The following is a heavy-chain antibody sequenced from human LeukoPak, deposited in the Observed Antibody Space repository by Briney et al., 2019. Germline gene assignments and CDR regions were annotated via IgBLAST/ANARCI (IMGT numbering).Heavy chain of an antibody. CDR1: GGFISSSSYY. Sequence: SETLSLTCTVSGGFISSSSYYWGWIRQPPGKGLEWIGSIYYSGRTYYNPSLKSRVTISVDTSKNQFSLKLSSVTAADTAVYYCARVYMVRGAFDYWGQGTLVTVSS. V-gene: IGHV4-39*07. D-gene: IGHD3-10*01. CDR2: IYYSGRT. CDR3: ARVYMVRGAFDY. J-gene: IGHJ4*02.